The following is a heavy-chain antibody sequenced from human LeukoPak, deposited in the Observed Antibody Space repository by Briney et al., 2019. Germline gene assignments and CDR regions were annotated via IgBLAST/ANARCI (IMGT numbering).Heavy chain of an antibody. V-gene: IGHV5-51*01. CDR2: IYPGDSAT. CDR3: ARLDSSGYYYYGMDV. D-gene: IGHD3-22*01. J-gene: IGHJ6*02. CDR1: GYSLTSYW. Sequence: GESLKIACKGSGYSLTSYWIGWVRQMSGKGLEWMGLIYPGDSATRYSPSFQGQVTISADKSISTAYLQWSSLKASDTAMYYCARLDSSGYYYYGMDVWGQGTTVTVSS.